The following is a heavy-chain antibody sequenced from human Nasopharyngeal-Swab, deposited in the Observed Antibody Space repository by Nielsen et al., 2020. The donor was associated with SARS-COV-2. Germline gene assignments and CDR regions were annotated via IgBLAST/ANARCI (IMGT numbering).Heavy chain of an antibody. J-gene: IGHJ4*02. D-gene: IGHD6-13*01. Sequence: GASLKISCAASGFTFNYYAMTWVRQTPGKGLEWVSAISGSDGSTHYPDSVKGRFTISRGNSKDTVYLQMNNLRADDTAIYYCAKAPGAAAGTVFDSWGQGTRVTVSS. CDR1: GFTFNYYA. CDR2: ISGSDGST. CDR3: AKAPGAAAGTVFDS. V-gene: IGHV3-23*01.